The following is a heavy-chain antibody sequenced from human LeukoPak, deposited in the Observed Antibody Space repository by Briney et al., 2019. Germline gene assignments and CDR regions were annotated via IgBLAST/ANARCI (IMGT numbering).Heavy chain of an antibody. Sequence: GGSLRLSCAASGFTVSSNYMSWVRQSPGKGLEWVSIIYSGGSTYYADSVKGRFTISRDNAKNSLYLQMNSLRVDDTAVYYCARDGLPFDYWGQGTLVTVSS. CDR1: GFTVSSNY. CDR3: ARDGLPFDY. V-gene: IGHV3-66*01. CDR2: IYSGGST. J-gene: IGHJ4*02.